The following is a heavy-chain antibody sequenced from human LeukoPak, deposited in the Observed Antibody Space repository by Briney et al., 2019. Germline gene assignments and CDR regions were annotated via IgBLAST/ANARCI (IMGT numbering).Heavy chain of an antibody. V-gene: IGHV1-69*04. D-gene: IGHD3-22*01. CDR1: GGTFSSYA. CDR2: IIPIFGIA. Sequence: GASVKVSCKASGGTFSSYAISWVRQAPGQGLEWMGRIIPIFGIANYAQKFQGRVTITADKSTSTAYMELSSLRSEDTAVYYCAGVNYYDSSGYSDFDYWGQGTLVTVSS. J-gene: IGHJ4*02. CDR3: AGVNYYDSSGYSDFDY.